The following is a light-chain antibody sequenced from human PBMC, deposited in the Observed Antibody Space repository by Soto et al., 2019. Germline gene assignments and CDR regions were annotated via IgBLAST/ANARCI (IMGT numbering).Light chain of an antibody. CDR1: QDINKN. J-gene: IGKJ2*01. V-gene: IGKV1-39*01. CDR3: QQSYSAPRT. CDR2: GAS. Sequence: DIQMTQSPSSLSASVGDRVTITCQASQDINKNLSWYQQKPGKAPKLLIYGASNLQSGVPSRFSGSGSETGFTLTISSLQPEDFATYYCQQSYSAPRTFGQGTKVDIK.